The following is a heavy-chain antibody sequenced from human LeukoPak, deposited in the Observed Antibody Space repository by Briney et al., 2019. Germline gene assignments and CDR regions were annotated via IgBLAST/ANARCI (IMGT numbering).Heavy chain of an antibody. J-gene: IGHJ4*02. V-gene: IGHV3-48*03. Sequence: GGSLRLSCAASGFTFSTYEMNWVRQAPGKGLEWVSYISSSGTPIYYTDSVKGRFTISRDNAKNSLYLQMNSLRAEDTAVYYCARGGWNFFLNFWGQGTLANVSS. CDR2: ISSSGTPI. D-gene: IGHD1-7*01. CDR3: ARGGWNFFLNF. CDR1: GFTFSTYE.